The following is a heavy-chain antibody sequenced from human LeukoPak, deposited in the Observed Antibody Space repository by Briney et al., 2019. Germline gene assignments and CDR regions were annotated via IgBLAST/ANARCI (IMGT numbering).Heavy chain of an antibody. J-gene: IGHJ4*02. Sequence: GGSLRLPCAASGFRFSTYAVSWVRQAPGKGLEWVAGISGTGDSTFYADSVKGRFTISRDNSKNTLYLQMNSLRADDTALYYCAKARTTVTTGNYFDDWGQGTLVTVSS. D-gene: IGHD4-11*01. CDR1: GFRFSTYA. CDR3: AKARTTVTTGNYFDD. V-gene: IGHV3-23*01. CDR2: ISGTGDST.